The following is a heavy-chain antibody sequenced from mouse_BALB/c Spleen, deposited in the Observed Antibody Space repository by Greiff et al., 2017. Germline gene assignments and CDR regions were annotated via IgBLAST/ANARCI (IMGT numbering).Heavy chain of an antibody. CDR3: ASPSYGNYWYFDV. Sequence: QVQLQQSGAELARPGASVKLSCKASGYTFTSYWMQWVKQRPGQGLEWIGAIYPGDGDTRYTQKFKGKATLTADKSSSTAYMQLSSLASEDSAVYYCASPSYGNYWYFDVWGAGTTVTVSS. CDR1: GYTFTSYW. CDR2: IYPGDGDT. D-gene: IGHD2-1*01. V-gene: IGHV1-87*01. J-gene: IGHJ1*01.